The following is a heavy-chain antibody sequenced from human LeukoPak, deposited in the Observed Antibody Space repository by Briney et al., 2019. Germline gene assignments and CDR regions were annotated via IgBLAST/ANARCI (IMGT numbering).Heavy chain of an antibody. CDR1: GFTFSSYR. V-gene: IGHV3-74*01. Sequence: GGSLTLSCAASGFTFSSYRKHWVRQAPGKALVWVSRNSTDGSSTNSADSVKGRLTISRDNAKNTLYLQMNSLRAEDTAVYYCVREYSSSSGRAFDIWGQGTMVTVSP. CDR3: VREYSSSSGRAFDI. D-gene: IGHD6-6*01. J-gene: IGHJ3*02. CDR2: NSTDGSST.